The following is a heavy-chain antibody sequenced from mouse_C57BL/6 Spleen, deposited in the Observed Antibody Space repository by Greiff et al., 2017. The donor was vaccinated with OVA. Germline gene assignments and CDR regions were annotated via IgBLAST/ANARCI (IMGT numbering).Heavy chain of an antibody. CDR1: GFNIKDDY. D-gene: IGHD2-2*01. V-gene: IGHV14-4*01. Sequence: EVQLQQSGAELVRPGASVKLSCTASGFNIKDDYMHWVKQRPEQGLEWIGWIDPENGDTEYASKFQGKATITADTSSNTAYLQLSSLTSEDTAVYYCNTGVKRYCDVWGTGTTVTVSS. J-gene: IGHJ1*03. CDR2: IDPENGDT. CDR3: NTGVKRYCDV.